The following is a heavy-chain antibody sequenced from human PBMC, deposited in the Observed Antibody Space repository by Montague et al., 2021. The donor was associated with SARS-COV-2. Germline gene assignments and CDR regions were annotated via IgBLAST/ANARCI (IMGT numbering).Heavy chain of an antibody. V-gene: IGHV4-31*03. D-gene: IGHD7-27*01. CDR2: IYYTGST. J-gene: IGHJ2*01. CDR3: ARNWGWGSRGAGYIDL. CDR1: GGSISGDNYY. Sequence: TLSLTCTVSGGSISGDNYYWTWIRQHPGKGLEWIAYIYYTGSTYYNPSLQSRLRTSLDTSKNQFSLTLTSVTAADTAIYYCARNWGWGSRGAGYIDLWGRGTLVTVSS.